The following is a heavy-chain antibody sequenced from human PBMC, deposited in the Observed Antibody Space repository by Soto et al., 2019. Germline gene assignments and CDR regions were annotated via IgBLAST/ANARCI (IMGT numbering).Heavy chain of an antibody. CDR2: ISGGGGDT. CDR1: GFTFITYG. V-gene: IGHV3-23*01. D-gene: IGHD6-19*01. CDR3: AKTQQWGLPLSGGMDV. J-gene: IGHJ6*02. Sequence: EVQLLESGGGLVQPRGSLRLSCAASGFTFITYGRSWVRQAPGQGLEWVSVISGGGGDTYYAGSVKGRFTISRDNSKNTLYLEMNSLRAEDTAVYYCAKTQQWGLPLSGGMDVWGQGTTVTVSS.